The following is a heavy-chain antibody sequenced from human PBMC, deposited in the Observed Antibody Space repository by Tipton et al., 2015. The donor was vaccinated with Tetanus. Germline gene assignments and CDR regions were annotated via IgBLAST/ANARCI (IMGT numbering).Heavy chain of an antibody. CDR2: IYSSGST. J-gene: IGHJ4*02. CDR1: GGSISSYY. CDR3: ARGVWFGPGPKYYFDY. V-gene: IGHV4-4*07. D-gene: IGHD3-10*01. Sequence: TLSLTCTISGGSISSYYWSWIRQPAGKGLEWIGRIYSSGSTHYNPSHKSRVTMSLDTSKTQFSLRLSSVTAADTAVYFCARGVWFGPGPKYYFDYWGQGTLVTVSS.